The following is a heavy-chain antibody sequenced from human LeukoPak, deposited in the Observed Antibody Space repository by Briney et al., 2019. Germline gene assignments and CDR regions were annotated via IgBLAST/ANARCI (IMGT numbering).Heavy chain of an antibody. Sequence: GASVKVSCKASGYTFTSYDIHWVRQATGHGLEWMGWMNPNSGNTGYAQKFQGRVTMTRNTSISTAYMEVSSLRSEDTAVYYCATDYTDYSLDYWGQGTLVTVSS. CDR3: ATDYTDYSLDY. D-gene: IGHD4-11*01. CDR2: MNPNSGNT. CDR1: GYTFTSYD. V-gene: IGHV1-8*01. J-gene: IGHJ4*02.